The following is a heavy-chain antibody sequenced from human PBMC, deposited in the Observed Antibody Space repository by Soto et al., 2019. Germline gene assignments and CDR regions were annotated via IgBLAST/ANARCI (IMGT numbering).Heavy chain of an antibody. D-gene: IGHD3-3*01. Sequence: PVVCLRLSCAAAAFTYVDYTMHWVRPAPGKGLEWVSLISWAGGSAYYADSVKGRFTISRDNSKNSLYLQMNSLRTEDTALYYCAKDIGYDFWSGDYYYYYGMDVWGEGATVSVSS. CDR3: AKDIGYDFWSGDYYYYYGMDV. V-gene: IGHV3-43*01. J-gene: IGHJ6*02. CDR1: AFTYVDYT. CDR2: ISWAGGSA.